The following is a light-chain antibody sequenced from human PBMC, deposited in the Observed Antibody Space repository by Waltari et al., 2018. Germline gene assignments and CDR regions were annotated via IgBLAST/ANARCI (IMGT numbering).Light chain of an antibody. CDR2: GVS. V-gene: IGLV2-14*03. CDR1: GGDVGGYKY. Sequence: QSAPTQPSSVSGSPGQSVTISCTGTGGDVGGYKYVSWYQQHPGKAPKLMIYGVSNRPSGVSDRFFGSKSDNTASLTISGLQAEDEADYFCFSYTSSSTWVFGGGTRLTVL. CDR3: FSYTSSSTWV. J-gene: IGLJ2*01.